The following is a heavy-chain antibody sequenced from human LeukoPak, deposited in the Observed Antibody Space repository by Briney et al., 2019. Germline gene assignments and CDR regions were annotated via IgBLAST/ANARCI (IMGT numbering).Heavy chain of an antibody. CDR2: IAYDGTIR. V-gene: IGHV3-30*04. CDR3: AKGGPTIVVAGLLDY. CDR1: GFTFSTYA. D-gene: IGHD3-22*01. Sequence: PGGSLRLSCVVSGFTFSTYAMHWVRQAPGKGREWVTVIAYDGTIRYYADSVKGRFTISRDDSQNTLYLQMNSLRAEDTAVYYCAKGGPTIVVAGLLDYWGQGTLVTVSS. J-gene: IGHJ4*02.